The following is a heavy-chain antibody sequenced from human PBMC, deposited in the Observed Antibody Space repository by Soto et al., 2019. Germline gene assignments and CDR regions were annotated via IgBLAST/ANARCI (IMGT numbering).Heavy chain of an antibody. Sequence: QVQLVQSGAEVKKPGASVKVFCKASGYTFSNDGISWVRQGPGHGLEWMGWISGYNGNTHYEEKVQDRIKMTTDTSTSTTYLELRSLRSDDTAVYFCARDPGFGFGYSYAFAMDVWGQGTTFTVSS. CDR3: ARDPGFGFGYSYAFAMDV. CDR2: ISGYNGNT. D-gene: IGHD5-18*01. CDR1: GYTFSNDG. J-gene: IGHJ6*02. V-gene: IGHV1-18*01.